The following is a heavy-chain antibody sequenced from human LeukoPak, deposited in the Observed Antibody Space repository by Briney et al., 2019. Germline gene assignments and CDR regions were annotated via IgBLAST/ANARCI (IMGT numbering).Heavy chain of an antibody. CDR3: ARGDSSGWKTQGYYYYYMDV. J-gene: IGHJ6*03. V-gene: IGHV4-59*13. CDR1: GGSISSYY. CDR2: IYYSGST. Sequence: SEPLSFTCTASGGSISSYYGSWIRQPPGRGLEGIGFIYYSGSTNYNPYLKSRVTISVDTPQIQFPLKLSFVTAADTAVYYCARGDSSGWKTQGYYYYYMDVWGKGTTVTVSS. D-gene: IGHD6-19*01.